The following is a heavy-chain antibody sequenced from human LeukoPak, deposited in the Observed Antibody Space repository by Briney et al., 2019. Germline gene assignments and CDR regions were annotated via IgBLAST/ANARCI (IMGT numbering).Heavy chain of an antibody. V-gene: IGHV3-11*01. CDR3: ARAGFGELSFWFDP. CDR2: ISSSGSTI. CDR1: GFTVSSNY. Sequence: PGGSLRLSCAASGFTVSSNYMSWVRQAPGKGLEWVSYISSSGSTIYYADSVKGRFTISRDNAKNSLYLQMNSLRAEDTAVYYCARAGFGELSFWFDPWGQGTLVTVSS. J-gene: IGHJ5*02. D-gene: IGHD3-10*01.